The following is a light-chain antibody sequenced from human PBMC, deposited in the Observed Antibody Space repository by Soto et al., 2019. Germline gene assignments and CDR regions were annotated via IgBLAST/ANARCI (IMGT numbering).Light chain of an antibody. Sequence: QSALTQPPSASGSPGQSVTISCTGTSSDIGGYNFVSWYRHHPGKAPRLLIYQVSQRPSGVPDRFSGSKSGNTASLTVSGLQAEDEAEYYCCSYGGSRNYVFGTGTKVTVL. V-gene: IGLV2-8*01. CDR3: CSYGGSRNYV. CDR2: QVS. CDR1: SSDIGGYNF. J-gene: IGLJ1*01.